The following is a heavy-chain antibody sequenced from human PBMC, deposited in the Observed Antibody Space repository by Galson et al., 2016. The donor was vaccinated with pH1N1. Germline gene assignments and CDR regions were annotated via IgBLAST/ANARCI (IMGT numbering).Heavy chain of an antibody. D-gene: IGHD3-3*02. CDR2: IHESGST. J-gene: IGHJ4*02. CDR1: GFSLSTSGVG. V-gene: IGHV4-28*02. CDR3: VRHLARPESGIRNDPFDS. Sequence: LVKPTQTLTLTCTFSGFSLSTSGVGVGWIRQPPGKGLEWIGAIHESGSTYRSPPLKSRLTISVDTSKNELHLSLSSVTAADTAIYYCVRHLARPESGIRNDPFDSWAQGTLVTVSS.